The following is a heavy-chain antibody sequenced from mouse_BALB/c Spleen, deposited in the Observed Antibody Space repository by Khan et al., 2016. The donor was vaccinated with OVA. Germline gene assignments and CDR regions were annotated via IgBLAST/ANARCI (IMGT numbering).Heavy chain of an antibody. V-gene: IGHV2-6-1*01. D-gene: IGHD2-10*01. Sequence: QVQLQESGPGLVAPSQSLSITCTISGFSLTNYGIHWVRQPPGKGLEWLVVIWSDGSTTYNSVIKSRLSISKDNSKSQVFLKMHSLQIDDTAMYYCAIQPYYHYYLMDYWGQGTSVTVSS. CDR3: AIQPYYHYYLMDY. CDR1: GFSLTNYG. CDR2: IWSDGST. J-gene: IGHJ4*01.